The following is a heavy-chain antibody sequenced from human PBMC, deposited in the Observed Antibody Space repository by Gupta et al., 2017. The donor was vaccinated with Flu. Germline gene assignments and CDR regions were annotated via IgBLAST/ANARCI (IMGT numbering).Heavy chain of an antibody. Sequence: EVQLLESGGNLVQPGGSLGLSCAASGFTFNNYAMSWFRQTPGKGLEWVSTIREGAGNTYYADSVKGRFTISRDNSKDILYLRMNSLRAEDTAVYYCAAQYSHGYFSPFDYWGQGTLVTVSS. CDR1: GFTFNNYA. J-gene: IGHJ4*02. V-gene: IGHV3-23*01. CDR3: AAQYSHGYFSPFDY. D-gene: IGHD6-19*01. CDR2: IREGAGNT.